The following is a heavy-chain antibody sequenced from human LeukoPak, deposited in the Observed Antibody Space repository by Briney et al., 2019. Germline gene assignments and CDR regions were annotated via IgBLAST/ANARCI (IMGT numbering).Heavy chain of an antibody. Sequence: GGSLRLSCSASGFTFSIYAMHWVRQAPGKGLEYVSAISSNGGSTYYADSVKGRFTISRDNSKNKLYLQMSSLRAEDTAVYYCHYGSTPKGGMVVWGQRTTVSVSS. J-gene: IGHJ6*01. CDR1: GFTFSIYA. V-gene: IGHV3-64D*06. CDR2: ISSNGGST. D-gene: IGHD3-10*01. CDR3: HYGSTPKGGMVV.